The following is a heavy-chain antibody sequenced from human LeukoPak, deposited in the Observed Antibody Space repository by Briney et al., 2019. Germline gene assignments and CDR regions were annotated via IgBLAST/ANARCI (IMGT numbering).Heavy chain of an antibody. CDR1: EYSFTNYW. Sequence: GESLGISCQGSEYSFTNYWIGWGRQMPREGPGWGGIIYPGDSDTKYSPSFQGQVTISVDKSISTAYLQWDSLKASDTAMYYCARRGFTADFDYWGQGTLVTVSS. J-gene: IGHJ4*02. D-gene: IGHD2-21*02. CDR2: IYPGDSDT. CDR3: ARRGFTADFDY. V-gene: IGHV5-51*01.